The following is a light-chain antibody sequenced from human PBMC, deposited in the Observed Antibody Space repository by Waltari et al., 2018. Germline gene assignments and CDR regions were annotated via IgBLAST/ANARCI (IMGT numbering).Light chain of an antibody. Sequence: DIVMTQSPLSLPVTPGEPASISCRSSQSLVNTNTYNYLDWYLQKPGQSPQLLIYLGSSRASGVPDRFSGSGSGTDFTLHISRVEAEDVGVYCCMQTLRTPLTFGGGTTVEIK. J-gene: IGKJ4*01. CDR2: LGS. V-gene: IGKV2-28*01. CDR3: MQTLRTPLT. CDR1: QSLVNTNTYNY.